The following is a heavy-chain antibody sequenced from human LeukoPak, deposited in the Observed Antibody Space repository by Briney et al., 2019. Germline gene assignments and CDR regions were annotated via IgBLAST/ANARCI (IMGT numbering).Heavy chain of an antibody. CDR2: IYYSGST. V-gene: IGHV4-59*01. J-gene: IGHJ4*02. Sequence: SETLSLTCTVSGGSLSNYYWSWIRLPPGKGLEWIGYIYYSGSTNYNPSLKSRVTISVDTSKNQFSLKLSSVTAADTAVYYCARVRGSSWYRYFDYWGQGTLVTVSS. CDR1: GGSLSNYY. D-gene: IGHD6-13*01. CDR3: ARVRGSSWYRYFDY.